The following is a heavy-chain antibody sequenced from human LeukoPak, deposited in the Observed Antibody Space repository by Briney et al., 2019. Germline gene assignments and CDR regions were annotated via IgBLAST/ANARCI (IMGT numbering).Heavy chain of an antibody. CDR3: ARAVPGYSSSWYPPPYNWFDP. D-gene: IGHD6-13*01. CDR2: INHSGST. V-gene: IGHV4-34*01. Sequence: SETLSLTCAVYGGSFSGYYWSWIRQPPGKGLEWIGEINHSGSTNYNPSLKSRVTISVDTSKNQFSLKLSSVTAADTAVYYCARAVPGYSSSWYPPPYNWFDPWGQGTLVTVSS. J-gene: IGHJ5*02. CDR1: GGSFSGYY.